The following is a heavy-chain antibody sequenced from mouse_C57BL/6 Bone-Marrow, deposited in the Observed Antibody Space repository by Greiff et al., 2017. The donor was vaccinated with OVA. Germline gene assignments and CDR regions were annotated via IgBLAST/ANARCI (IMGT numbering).Heavy chain of an antibody. J-gene: IGHJ2*01. CDR2: ISYDGSN. CDR1: GYSITSGYY. CDR3: AREIRHYFDY. V-gene: IGHV3-6*01. D-gene: IGHD2-12*01. Sequence: EVKLMESGPGLVKPSQSLSLTCSVTGYSITSGYYWNWIRQFPGNKLEWMGYISYDGSNNYNPSLKNRISITRDTSKNQFFLKLNSVTTEDTATYYCAREIRHYFDYWGQGTTLTVSS.